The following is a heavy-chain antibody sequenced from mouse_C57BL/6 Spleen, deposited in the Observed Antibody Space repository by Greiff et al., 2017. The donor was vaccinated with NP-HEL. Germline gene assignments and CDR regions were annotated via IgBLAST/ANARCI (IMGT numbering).Heavy chain of an antibody. CDR1: GFAFSSSC. V-gene: IGHV1-82*01. CDR2: IYSGDGDT. CDR3: ARGERAKDD. Sequence: VQLLQSGPDLVKPGGSVKLSCTASGFAFSSSCMNWVSQRPGKGLEWIGRIYSGDGDTYYLGKFKGKFIMTTDKATSTAYMQLSSLTSEDTAMYYCARGERAKDDWGQGTTVTVAS. J-gene: IGHJ4*01.